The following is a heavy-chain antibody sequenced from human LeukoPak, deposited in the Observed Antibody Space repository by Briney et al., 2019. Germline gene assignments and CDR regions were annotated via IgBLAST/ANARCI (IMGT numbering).Heavy chain of an antibody. V-gene: IGHV1-18*01. J-gene: IGHJ4*02. CDR2: ISAYNGNT. CDR1: GYTFTSYG. Sequence: ASVKVSCKASGYTFTSYGISWVRQAPGQGLEWMGWISAYNGNTNYAQKLQGRVTMTTDTSTSTAYMELRSLRSDDTAVYYCARDREGCSSTSCPFDYWGQGTLVTVSS. CDR3: ARDREGCSSTSCPFDY. D-gene: IGHD2-2*01.